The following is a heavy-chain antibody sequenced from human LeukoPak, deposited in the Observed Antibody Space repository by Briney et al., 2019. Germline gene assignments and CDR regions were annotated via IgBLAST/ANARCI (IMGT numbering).Heavy chain of an antibody. CDR2: IFSGGGT. CDR3: ARDLDGPENY. V-gene: IGHV3-53*01. J-gene: IGHJ4*02. D-gene: IGHD3-3*01. CDR1: GVTVSSTD. Sequence: GSLRLSCAVSGVTVSSTDMSWVRQAPGKGLEWVSVIFSGGGTYYTGSVKGRFTISRDNSKNTLYLQMNSLRAEDTAVYYCARDLDGPENYWGQGTLVTVSS.